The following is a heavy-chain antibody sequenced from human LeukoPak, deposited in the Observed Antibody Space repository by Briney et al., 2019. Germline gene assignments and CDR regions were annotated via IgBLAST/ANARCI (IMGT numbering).Heavy chain of an antibody. CDR1: GFTFSNYA. D-gene: IGHD2-15*01. V-gene: IGHV3-23*01. CDR3: AKGAMVVVVAPTGFDH. CDR2: ISGSGGST. J-gene: IGHJ4*02. Sequence: GGSLRLSCAASGFTFSNYAMNWVRQAPGKGLEWVSAISGSGGSTSYADSVKGRFTISRDNSKNILYLQVNSLRAEDTAVYYCAKGAMVVVVAPTGFDHWGQGALVTVSS.